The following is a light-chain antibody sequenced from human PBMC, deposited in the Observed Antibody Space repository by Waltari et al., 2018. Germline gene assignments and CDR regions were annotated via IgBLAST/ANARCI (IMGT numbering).Light chain of an antibody. Sequence: QSALTQPASVSGSPGQSITISCTGISSDVGIYNYVFWYQQHPGKAPKGLIYDVSDRASGISNRFSGSKSCNTASLTISGLQAEDEADYYCSSYTSSSTAVVFGGGTKLTVL. V-gene: IGLV2-14*03. CDR1: SSDVGIYNY. CDR3: SSYTSSSTAVV. J-gene: IGLJ3*02. CDR2: DVS.